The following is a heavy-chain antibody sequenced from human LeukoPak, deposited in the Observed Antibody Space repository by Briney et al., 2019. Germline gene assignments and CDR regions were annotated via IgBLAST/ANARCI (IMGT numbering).Heavy chain of an antibody. CDR3: ARPPSSYYYMDV. Sequence: GGSLRLSCAGSGFTFSSYWMNWVRQAPGKGLEWVASIKQDGSEKYYVDSVKGRFTISRDNAKNSLYLQMNSLRAEDTAVYYCARPPSSYYYMDVWGKGTTVTISS. CDR2: IKQDGSEK. CDR1: GFTFSSYW. V-gene: IGHV3-7*01. J-gene: IGHJ6*03.